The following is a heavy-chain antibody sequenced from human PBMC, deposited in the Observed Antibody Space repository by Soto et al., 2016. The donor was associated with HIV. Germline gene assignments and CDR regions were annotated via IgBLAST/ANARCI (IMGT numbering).Heavy chain of an antibody. CDR3: TRPSGDILTGYYPLDY. Sequence: VQLVESGGGVVQPGRSLRLSCAASGFTFSSYAMHWVRQAPGKGLEWVAVISYDGSNKYYADSVKGRFTISRDNYKNTLYLQMNSLRAEDTAVYYCTRPSGDILTGYYPLDYWGQGTLVTVSS. V-gene: IGHV3-30*04. J-gene: IGHJ4*02. D-gene: IGHD3-9*01. CDR2: ISYDGSNK. CDR1: GFTFSSYA.